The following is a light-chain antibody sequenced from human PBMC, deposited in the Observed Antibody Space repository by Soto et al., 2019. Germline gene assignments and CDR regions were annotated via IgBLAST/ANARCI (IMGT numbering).Light chain of an antibody. CDR3: QQLNSYPRT. J-gene: IGKJ1*01. V-gene: IGKV1-9*01. Sequence: DIHLTQSPSFLSASVGDRVTITCRASQGISTYLAWYQQKPGEAPKLLIYAASTLQIGVPSRFSGSGSGTEFTLTISSLQPEDFATYYCQQLNSYPRTFGQGTKVEIK. CDR2: AAS. CDR1: QGISTY.